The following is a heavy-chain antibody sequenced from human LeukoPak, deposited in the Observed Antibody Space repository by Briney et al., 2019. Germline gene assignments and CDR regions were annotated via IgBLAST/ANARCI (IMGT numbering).Heavy chain of an antibody. CDR1: GFTISSYA. Sequence: GGSMRLSCAASGFTISSYAMSWVRQAPGKGLEWVSSINGSGDNTCYADSVKDRFRISRDNSKTTVSLQMNSLRAEDTAVYYCAKGRGTAVTSAANYWGQGTLVTVSS. J-gene: IGHJ4*02. CDR3: AKGRGTAVTSAANY. V-gene: IGHV3-23*01. D-gene: IGHD4-17*01. CDR2: INGSGDNT.